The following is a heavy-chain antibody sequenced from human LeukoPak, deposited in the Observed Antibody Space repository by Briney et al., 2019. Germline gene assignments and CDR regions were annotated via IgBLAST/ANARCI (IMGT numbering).Heavy chain of an antibody. Sequence: SETLSLTCTVSGGSVSSNGYYWNWIRQPPGKGLEWIGTISYSGSAYYNPSLKSRVAIFVDTSKNQFSLKVTSMTAADTAVYYCAKGGGIAVSDTWGQGTLVTVSS. D-gene: IGHD6-19*01. V-gene: IGHV4-39*01. J-gene: IGHJ5*02. CDR3: AKGGGIAVSDT. CDR1: GGSVSSNGYY. CDR2: ISYSGSA.